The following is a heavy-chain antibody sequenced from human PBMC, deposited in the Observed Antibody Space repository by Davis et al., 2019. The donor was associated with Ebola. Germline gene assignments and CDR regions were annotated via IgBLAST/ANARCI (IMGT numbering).Heavy chain of an antibody. CDR2: IYHSGST. CDR1: DYSISSGYY. D-gene: IGHD2-15*01. CDR3: AREVVYCSGGSCYSGWFDP. V-gene: IGHV4-38-2*02. J-gene: IGHJ5*02. Sequence: SETLSLTCTVSDYSISSGYYWGWIRQPPGKGLGWIGSIYHSGSTNYNPSLKSRVTISVDTSKNQFSLKLSSVTAADTAVYYCAREVVYCSGGSCYSGWFDPWGQGTLVTVSS.